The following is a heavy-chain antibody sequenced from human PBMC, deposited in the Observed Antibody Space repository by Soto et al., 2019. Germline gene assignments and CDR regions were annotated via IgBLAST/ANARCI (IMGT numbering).Heavy chain of an antibody. V-gene: IGHV1-3*01. D-gene: IGHD3-10*01. CDR2: INAGNGNT. Sequence: QVQLVQSGAEVKKPGASVKVSCNASGYTFTSYAMHWVRQAPGQSLEWMGWINAGNGNTKYSQKFQGRVTITRDTSASTDYMELSSLRSEDTAVYYCSRSRYYNGWSFFAYWGQGTMVTVSS. CDR3: SRSRYYNGWSFFAY. J-gene: IGHJ4*02. CDR1: GYTFTSYA.